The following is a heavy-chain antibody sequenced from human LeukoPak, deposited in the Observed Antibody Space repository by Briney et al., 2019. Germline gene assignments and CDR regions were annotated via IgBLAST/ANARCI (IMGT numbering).Heavy chain of an antibody. Sequence: ASVKVSCKASGYTFISYAMNWVRQAPGQGLEWMGWINTNTGNPTYAQGFTGRFVFSLDTSVSTAYLQISSLKAEDTAVYYCARGGTSSSWYPGEFDYWGQGTLVTVSS. D-gene: IGHD6-13*01. CDR1: GYTFISYA. CDR2: INTNTGNP. J-gene: IGHJ4*02. CDR3: ARGGTSSSWYPGEFDY. V-gene: IGHV7-4-1*02.